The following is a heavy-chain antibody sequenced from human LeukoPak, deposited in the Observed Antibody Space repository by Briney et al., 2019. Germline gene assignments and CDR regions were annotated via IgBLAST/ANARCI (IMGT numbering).Heavy chain of an antibody. D-gene: IGHD2-21*02. CDR3: ARGDWLVVTAIPLDY. CDR2: ISAYNGNT. J-gene: IGHJ4*02. V-gene: IGHV1-18*01. CDR1: GYTFTSYG. Sequence: ASVKVSCKASGYTFTSYGISWVRHAPGQGLEWMGWISAYNGNTNYAQKLQGRVTMTTDTSTSTAYMELRSLRSDDTAVYYCARGDWLVVTAIPLDYWGQGTLVTVSS.